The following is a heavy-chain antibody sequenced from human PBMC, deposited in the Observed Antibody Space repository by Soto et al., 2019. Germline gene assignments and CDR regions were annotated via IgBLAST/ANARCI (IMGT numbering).Heavy chain of an antibody. CDR3: AKDEYYYSRSGYYIFDS. D-gene: IGHD3-22*01. CDR2: ISHDGTNK. J-gene: IGHJ4*02. Sequence: GGSLRFSCEVSGFTFSAYGMHWVRQAPGKGLEWVAAISHDGTNKNYGDSVKGRFTISRDNSKKTLYLQMNSLRPEDTALYYCAKDEYYYSRSGYYIFDSWGQGTLVTVSS. V-gene: IGHV3-30*18. CDR1: GFTFSAYG.